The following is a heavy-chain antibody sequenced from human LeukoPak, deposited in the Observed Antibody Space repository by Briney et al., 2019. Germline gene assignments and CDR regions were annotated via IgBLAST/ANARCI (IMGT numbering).Heavy chain of an antibody. V-gene: IGHV3-74*01. CDR2: INSDGSSA. CDR1: GFTFSSYW. Sequence: GGSLRLSCAASGFTFSSYWMHWVRQAPGKGLVWVSRINSDGSSATYADSVKGRFTISRDNAKNTLYLQMNSLRAEDTAVYYCASWSSLGSGYYIDYWGQGTLVTVSS. D-gene: IGHD3-22*01. CDR3: ASWSSLGSGYYIDY. J-gene: IGHJ4*02.